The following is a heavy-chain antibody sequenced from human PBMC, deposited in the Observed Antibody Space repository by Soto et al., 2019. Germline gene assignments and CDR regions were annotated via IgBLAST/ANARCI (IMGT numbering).Heavy chain of an antibody. Sequence: GASVKVSCKASGYTFTSYAMHWVRQAPGQRLEWMGWINAGNGNTKYSQKFQGRVTITRDTSASTAYMELSSLRSEDTAVYYCARREEPGGVIAYYYVMDVWGQGTTVTVSS. D-gene: IGHD3-16*01. CDR3: ARREEPGGVIAYYYVMDV. V-gene: IGHV1-3*01. CDR1: GYTFTSYA. J-gene: IGHJ6*02. CDR2: INAGNGNT.